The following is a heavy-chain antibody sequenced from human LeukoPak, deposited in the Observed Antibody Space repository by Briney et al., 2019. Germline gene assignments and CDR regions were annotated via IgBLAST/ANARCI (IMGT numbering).Heavy chain of an antibody. J-gene: IGHJ4*02. CDR1: GYTFTSYD. CDR3: ARGRNYYYDSSGYYTDY. CDR2: IIPIFGTA. D-gene: IGHD3-22*01. Sequence: ASVKVSCKASGYTFTSYDINWVRQAPGQGLEWMGGIIPIFGTANYAQKFQGRVTITADESTSTAYMELSSLRSEDTAVYYCARGRNYYYDSSGYYTDYWGQGTLVTVSS. V-gene: IGHV1-69*13.